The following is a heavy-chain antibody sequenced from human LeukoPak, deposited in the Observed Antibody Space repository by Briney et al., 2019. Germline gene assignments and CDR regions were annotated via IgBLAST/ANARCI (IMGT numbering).Heavy chain of an antibody. D-gene: IGHD1-26*01. V-gene: IGHV4-39*07. J-gene: IGHJ4*02. CDR3: ARDQGGSVAG. CDR2: IYYSGST. CDR1: GGSISSSSYY. Sequence: SETLSLTCTVSGGSISSSSYYWGWIRQPPGKGLEWIGSIYYSGSTYFNPSLKSRVTISVDTSKNQFSLKPSSVTAADTAVYYCARDQGGSVAGWGQGTLVTVSS.